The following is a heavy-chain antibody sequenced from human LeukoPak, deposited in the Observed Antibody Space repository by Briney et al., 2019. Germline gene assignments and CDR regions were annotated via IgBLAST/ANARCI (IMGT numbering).Heavy chain of an antibody. CDR2: IHQDGSQK. Sequence: GGSLRLSCAASGLTFNSYWKTWVRQAPGKGLEWVASIHQDGSQKYYVESLKGRFTISRDNAKNSHYLQMNSLRADDTAVYYCARDWSYYYGSGSYHNWFDPWGQGTLVTVSS. J-gene: IGHJ5*02. D-gene: IGHD3-10*01. CDR3: ARDWSYYYGSGSYHNWFDP. CDR1: GLTFNSYW. V-gene: IGHV3-7*03.